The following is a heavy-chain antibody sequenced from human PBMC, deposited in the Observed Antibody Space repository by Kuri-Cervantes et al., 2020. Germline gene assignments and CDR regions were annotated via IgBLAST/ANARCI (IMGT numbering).Heavy chain of an antibody. V-gene: IGHV1-18*01. CDR2: ISAYNGNT. D-gene: IGHD2-2*01. J-gene: IGHJ6*02. CDR1: GYTFTSYG. CDR3: AREGNHCSSTSCAIYYGMDV. Sequence: ASVKVSCKASGYTFTSYGISWVRQAPGQGLEWTGWISAYNGNTNYAQKLQGRVTMTTDTSTSTAYMELRSLRSDDTAVYYCAREGNHCSSTSCAIYYGMDVWGQGTTVTVSS.